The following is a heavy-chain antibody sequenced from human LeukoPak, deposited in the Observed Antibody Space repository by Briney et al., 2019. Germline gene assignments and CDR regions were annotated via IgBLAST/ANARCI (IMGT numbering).Heavy chain of an antibody. J-gene: IGHJ4*02. V-gene: IGHV4-59*05. CDR3: ARRGGTCLDY. CDR2: IYYSGST. Sequence: SETLSLTCTVSGGSISSYYWSWIRQPAGKGLEWIGSIYYSGSTYYNPSLKSRVTISVDTSKNQFSLKLNSVTAADTAVYYCARRGGTCLDYWGQGTLVTVSS. CDR1: GGSISSYY. D-gene: IGHD1-26*01.